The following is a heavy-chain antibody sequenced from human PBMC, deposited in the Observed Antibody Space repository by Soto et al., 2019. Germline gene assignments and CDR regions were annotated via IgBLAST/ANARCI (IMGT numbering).Heavy chain of an antibody. Sequence: GSLRLSCTASGFTVSMYWMHWVRQVPGKGPEWVSRISDDGSRADYADSVKGRFTISRDNAKNTLYLEMHVLRADDTAVYYCTRGPRPSSVGTGAFWGQGTPVTVSS. D-gene: IGHD3-10*01. CDR2: ISDDGSRA. V-gene: IGHV3-74*01. CDR1: GFTVSMYW. J-gene: IGHJ4*02. CDR3: TRGPRPSSVGTGAF.